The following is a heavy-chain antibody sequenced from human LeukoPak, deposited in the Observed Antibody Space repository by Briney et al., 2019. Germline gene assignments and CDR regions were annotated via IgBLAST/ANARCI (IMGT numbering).Heavy chain of an antibody. D-gene: IGHD1-7*01. CDR3: ARGSRELYYFDY. Sequence: SETLSLTCTVSRGSISSYYWSWIRQPPRKGLEWIGYIYYSGSTKYNPSLKSRVTISVDASKTQFSLKLNSVTAADTAVYYCARGSRELYYFDYWGQGTLVTVSS. J-gene: IGHJ4*02. CDR1: RGSISSYY. V-gene: IGHV4-59*01. CDR2: IYYSGST.